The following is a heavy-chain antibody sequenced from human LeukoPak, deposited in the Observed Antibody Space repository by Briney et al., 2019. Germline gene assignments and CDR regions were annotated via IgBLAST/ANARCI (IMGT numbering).Heavy chain of an antibody. Sequence: GGSLRLSCAASGFTFSTYNMNWVRQAPGKGLEWVSFISSGSRIIYYADSVKGRFTVSRDNAKNSLYLHMNSLRDEDTAVYYCARNPAGIGDYWGQGTLVTVSS. CDR2: ISSGSRII. J-gene: IGHJ4*02. D-gene: IGHD1-26*01. V-gene: IGHV3-48*02. CDR3: ARNPAGIGDY. CDR1: GFTFSTYN.